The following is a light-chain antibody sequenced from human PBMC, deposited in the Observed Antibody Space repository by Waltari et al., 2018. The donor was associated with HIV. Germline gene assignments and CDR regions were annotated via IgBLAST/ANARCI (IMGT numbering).Light chain of an antibody. V-gene: IGLV3-21*04. Sequence: SYVVSQPPSVSVAPGQTARMTCEGNTVGSKGVHWYQKKPDQAPILVIYYEWDRPAGFPGRFSGSNVGNTAALTITSVEAWDEADYYCQVWDSSSDHRGVFGGGTKLTVL. CDR2: YEW. CDR1: TVGSKG. J-gene: IGLJ3*02. CDR3: QVWDSSSDHRGV.